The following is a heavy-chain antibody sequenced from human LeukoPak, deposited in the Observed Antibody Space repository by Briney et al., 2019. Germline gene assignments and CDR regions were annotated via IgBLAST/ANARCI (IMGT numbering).Heavy chain of an antibody. CDR1: GGSISSSPYN. CDR2: ITYSGST. V-gene: IGHV4-39*07. D-gene: IGHD2-21*01. Sequence: PSETLSLTCTVSGGSISSSPYNWAWLRQPPGEGLEWIGSITYSGSTNYNPSLKSRVTISVDTSKNQFSLKLSSVTAADTAVYYCARGVVIAPQTFDYWGQGTLVTVSS. J-gene: IGHJ4*02. CDR3: ARGVVIAPQTFDY.